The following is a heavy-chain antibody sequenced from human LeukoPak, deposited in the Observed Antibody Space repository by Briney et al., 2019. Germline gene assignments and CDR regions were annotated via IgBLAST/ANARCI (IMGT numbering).Heavy chain of an antibody. D-gene: IGHD3-9*01. CDR1: GYTFTGFY. Sequence: GASVKVSCKASGYTFTGFYIHWVRQAPGQGLEWMGWINPNSGDTNYAQKFQDWVTMTRDTSTSTGYMELSRLKSDDTAVYYCARNRLPYYDIVTDSRVGSMDVWGQGTTVIVSS. CDR3: ARNRLPYYDIVTDSRVGSMDV. J-gene: IGHJ6*02. CDR2: INPNSGDT. V-gene: IGHV1-2*04.